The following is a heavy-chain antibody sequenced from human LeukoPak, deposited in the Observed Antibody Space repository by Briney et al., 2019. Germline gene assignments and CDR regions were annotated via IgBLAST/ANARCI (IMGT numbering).Heavy chain of an antibody. J-gene: IGHJ6*03. CDR3: ARDEPMGGSPGMDV. CDR1: GFTFSRYG. Sequence: GGSLRLSCAASGFTFSRYGMHWVRQAPGKGLEWVSFTRFDGKNKYYADSVKGRFTISKDSSKNTLDLQMNSLRAKDTAVYYCARDEPMGGSPGMDVWAKGPRSPSP. D-gene: IGHD2-15*01. CDR2: TRFDGKNK. V-gene: IGHV3-30*02.